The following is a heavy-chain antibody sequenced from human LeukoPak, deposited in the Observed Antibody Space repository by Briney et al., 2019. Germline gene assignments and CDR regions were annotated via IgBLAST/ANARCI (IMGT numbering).Heavy chain of an antibody. CDR3: SRVSPYSSSPITSDY. J-gene: IGHJ4*02. CDR1: GFTFGDYA. D-gene: IGHD6-13*01. Sequence: GGSLRLSCTASGFTFGDYAMSWFRQAPGKGLEWVGFIRIKAYGETTEYAASVKGRFTISRDDSKSIAYLQMNSLKTEDTAVYYCSRVSPYSSSPITSDYWGQGTLVTVSS. V-gene: IGHV3-49*03. CDR2: IRIKAYGETT.